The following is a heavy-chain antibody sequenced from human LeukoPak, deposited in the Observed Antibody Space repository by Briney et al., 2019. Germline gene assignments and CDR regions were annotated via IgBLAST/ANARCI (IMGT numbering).Heavy chain of an antibody. Sequence: SETLSLTCAVSGYSISSGYYWGWIRQPPGKGLEWIGSIYHSGSTYYDPSLKSRVTISVDTSKNQFSLKLSSVTAADTAVYYCARVLGGAWFDPWGQGTLVTVSS. J-gene: IGHJ5*02. CDR3: ARVLGGAWFDP. D-gene: IGHD2-8*02. V-gene: IGHV4-38-2*01. CDR2: IYHSGST. CDR1: GYSISSGYY.